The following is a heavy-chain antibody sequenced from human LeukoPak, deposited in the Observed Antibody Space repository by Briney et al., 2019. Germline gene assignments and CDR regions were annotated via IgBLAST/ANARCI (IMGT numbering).Heavy chain of an antibody. J-gene: IGHJ2*01. CDR1: GGSISSSSYY. V-gene: IGHV4-39*07. CDR3: ARDKYGWYFDL. Sequence: PSETLSLTCTVSGGSISSSSYYWGWIRQPPGKGLEWIGSIYYSGSTYYNPSLKSRVTISVDTSKNQFSLKLSSVTAADTAVYYCARDKYGWYFDLWGRGTLVTVSS. D-gene: IGHD4-17*01. CDR2: IYYSGST.